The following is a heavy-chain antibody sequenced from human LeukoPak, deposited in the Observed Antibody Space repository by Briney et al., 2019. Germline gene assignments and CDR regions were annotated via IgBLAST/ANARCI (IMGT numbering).Heavy chain of an antibody. CDR1: GFRFSVYG. CDR2: IPYDGSLK. Sequence: GGSLRLSRAASGFRFSVYGINSARQAPGKGLEWVAFIPYDGSLKYYADSVKGRFTISRDNSKNRLYLQKNSRKTEDTAVYYYANGPTTDRVDYWGQGTLVTVSS. CDR3: ANGPTTDRVDY. J-gene: IGHJ4*02. D-gene: IGHD1-14*01. V-gene: IGHV3-30*02.